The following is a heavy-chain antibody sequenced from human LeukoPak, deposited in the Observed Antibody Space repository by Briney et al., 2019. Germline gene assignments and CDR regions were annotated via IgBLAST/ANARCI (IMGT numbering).Heavy chain of an antibody. V-gene: IGHV3-7*01. CDR2: INEDGSVQ. CDR1: GFIFSDFW. Sequence: PGGSLRLSCVASGFIFSDFWMNWVRLVPGKRLEWVANINEDGSVQDYVGPVRGRFTISRDNAKNSLYLHMNSVRVEDTAVYYCATRESSMARSHWGQGTLVTISS. J-gene: IGHJ4*02. D-gene: IGHD3-10*01. CDR3: ATRESSMARSH.